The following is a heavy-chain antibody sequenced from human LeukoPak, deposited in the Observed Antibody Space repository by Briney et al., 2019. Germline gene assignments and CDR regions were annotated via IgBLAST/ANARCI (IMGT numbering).Heavy chain of an antibody. CDR3: ARDRRDIVVVPAATSDY. D-gene: IGHD2-2*01. CDR1: GYSFTTYG. V-gene: IGHV1-18*01. CDR2: ISVYNGNT. Sequence: ASVKVSCKASGYSFTTYGISWVRQAPGQGLEWMGWISVYNGNTNYAQKLQGRVTMTTDTSTSTAYMELRSLRSDDTAVYYCARDRRDIVVVPAATSDYWGQGTLVTVSS. J-gene: IGHJ4*02.